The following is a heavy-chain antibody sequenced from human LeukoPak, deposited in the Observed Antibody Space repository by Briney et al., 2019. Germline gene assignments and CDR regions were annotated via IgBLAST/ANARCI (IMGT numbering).Heavy chain of an antibody. D-gene: IGHD3-3*01. CDR3: ARDPTSYDFWSGSLCGMDV. J-gene: IGHJ6*02. V-gene: IGHV3-21*01. Sequence: PGGSLRLSCAASGFTFSSYSMNWVRQAPGKGLEWVSSISSSSSYIYYADSVKGRFTISRDNAKNSLYLQMNSLRAEDTAVYYCARDPTSYDFWSGSLCGMDVWGQGTTVTVSS. CDR2: ISSSSSYI. CDR1: GFTFSSYS.